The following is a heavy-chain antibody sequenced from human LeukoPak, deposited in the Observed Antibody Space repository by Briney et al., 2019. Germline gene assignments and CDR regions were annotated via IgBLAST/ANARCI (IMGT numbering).Heavy chain of an antibody. Sequence: GGSLRLSCAASGFTFSNYDMSWVRQAPGKGLEWVSGISGSGGSTYHADSVKGRFTISRDNSKNTLYLQMNSLRAEDTAVYYCAKELDSSDYFDYWGQGALVTVSS. V-gene: IGHV3-23*01. D-gene: IGHD3-22*01. CDR2: ISGSGGST. CDR3: AKELDSSDYFDY. J-gene: IGHJ4*02. CDR1: GFTFSNYD.